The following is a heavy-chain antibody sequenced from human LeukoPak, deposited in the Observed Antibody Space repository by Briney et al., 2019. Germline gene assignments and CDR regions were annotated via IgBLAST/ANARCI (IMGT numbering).Heavy chain of an antibody. V-gene: IGHV3-7*01. D-gene: IGHD3-22*01. CDR3: ARDRGKLYYYDSSGRHDYYGMDV. Sequence: GGSLRLSCTVSGFIFNDFWMSWVRQAPGEGLEWVANIRQDGGAKNYVDSVKGRFTISRDNAKKSLYLQMNSLRAEDTAVYYCARDRGKLYYYDSSGRHDYYGMDVWGQGTTVTVSS. CDR2: IRQDGGAK. CDR1: GFIFNDFW. J-gene: IGHJ6*02.